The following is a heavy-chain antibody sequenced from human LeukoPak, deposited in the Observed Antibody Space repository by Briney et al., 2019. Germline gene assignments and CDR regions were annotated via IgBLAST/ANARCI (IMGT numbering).Heavy chain of an antibody. D-gene: IGHD1-14*01. CDR3: ARDFGMGFDY. CDR2: RKKDGRDK. V-gene: IGHV3-7*01. CDR1: GFTFSNYW. J-gene: IGHJ4*02. Sequence: GGSLRLSCAASGFTFSNYWMTWVRQPPGKGLEWVANRKKDGRDKYYVDFVKGRFTISKDNAKNSVYLQMNSLRADDTAVYYCARDFGMGFDYWGQGTLVTVSS.